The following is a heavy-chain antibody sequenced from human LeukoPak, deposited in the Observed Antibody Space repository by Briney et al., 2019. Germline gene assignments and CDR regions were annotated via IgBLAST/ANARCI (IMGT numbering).Heavy chain of an antibody. CDR1: GFTFSSYW. Sequence: GGSLRLSCAAAGFTFSSYWMSWVRQAPGKGLEWVANIKQDGSEKYYVDSVKGRFTISRDNAKNSLYLQMNSLRGEDTAVYYCARLAYCSSTSCLSHFDYWGQGTLVTVSS. V-gene: IGHV3-7*01. J-gene: IGHJ4*02. CDR2: IKQDGSEK. CDR3: ARLAYCSSTSCLSHFDY. D-gene: IGHD2-2*01.